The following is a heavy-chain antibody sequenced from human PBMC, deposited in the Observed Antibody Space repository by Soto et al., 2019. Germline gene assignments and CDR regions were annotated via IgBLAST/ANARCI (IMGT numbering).Heavy chain of an antibody. V-gene: IGHV3-48*01. J-gene: IGHJ6*03. CDR2: ISSSSSTI. Sequence: GGSLRLSCAASGFTFSSYSMNWVRQAPGKGLEWVSYISSSSSTIYYADSVKGRFTISRDNAKNSLYLQMNSLRAEDTAVYYCARDPTFAYYYYMDVWGKGTTVTVSS. CDR3: ARDPTFAYYYYMDV. CDR1: GFTFSSYS.